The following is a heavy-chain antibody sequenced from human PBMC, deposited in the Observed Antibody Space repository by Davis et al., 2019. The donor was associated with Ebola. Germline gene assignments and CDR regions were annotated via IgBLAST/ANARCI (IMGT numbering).Heavy chain of an antibody. CDR3: ARVLKGASYLDS. V-gene: IGHV3-48*03. Sequence: PGGSLRLSCVASGFTFSSYEMNWVRQAPGKGLEWLSYISSDITTIYYTDSVKGRFTVSRDNARNSMYLQMNSLRAEDTAVYYCARVLKGASYLDSWGQGTLVTVSS. D-gene: IGHD3-16*01. J-gene: IGHJ4*02. CDR2: ISSDITTI. CDR1: GFTFSSYE.